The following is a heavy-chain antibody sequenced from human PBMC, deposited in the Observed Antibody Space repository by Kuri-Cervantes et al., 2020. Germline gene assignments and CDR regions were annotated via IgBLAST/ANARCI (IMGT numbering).Heavy chain of an antibody. CDR2: IYYSGSI. V-gene: IGHV4-59*08. J-gene: IGHJ4*02. Sequence: GSLRLSCAVYGVSFSDYYWSWIRQPPGKGLEWIGYIYYSGSINYNPSLKSRVTISVDTSKNQFSLKLSSVTAADTAVYYCAKYIFVYGYFDYWGQGTLVTVSS. CDR3: AKYIFVYGYFDY. D-gene: IGHD2-21*01. CDR1: GVSFSDYY.